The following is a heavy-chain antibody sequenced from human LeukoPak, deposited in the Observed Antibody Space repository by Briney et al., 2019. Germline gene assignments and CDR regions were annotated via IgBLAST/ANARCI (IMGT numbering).Heavy chain of an antibody. D-gene: IGHD3-22*01. CDR1: GFTFSDYS. CDR2: ISISSSTI. J-gene: IGHJ5*02. CDR3: ARLKGRYYDSSGYYPFSP. Sequence: GGSLRLSCAASGFTFSDYSMNWVRQAPGKGLGWVSYISISSSTIYYADSVKGRFTISRDDAKNSLYLQMNSLGAEDTALYYCARLKGRYYDSSGYYPFSPWGQGTLVTVSS. V-gene: IGHV3-48*01.